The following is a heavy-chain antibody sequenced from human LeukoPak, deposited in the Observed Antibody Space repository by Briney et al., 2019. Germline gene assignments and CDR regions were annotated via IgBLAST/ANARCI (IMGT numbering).Heavy chain of an antibody. J-gene: IGHJ4*02. CDR1: GFTFSKDD. Sequence: GGSLRLSCAASGFTFSKDDFHWVRQAPGKGLEWVAAIGVTGDTYYADSVKGRFTISRDNAKNSLYLQMNSLRAEDTAVYYCVRDVIHSYFDIWGQGILVTVSS. D-gene: IGHD2-21*01. CDR3: VRDVIHSYFDI. V-gene: IGHV3-13*01. CDR2: IGVTGDT.